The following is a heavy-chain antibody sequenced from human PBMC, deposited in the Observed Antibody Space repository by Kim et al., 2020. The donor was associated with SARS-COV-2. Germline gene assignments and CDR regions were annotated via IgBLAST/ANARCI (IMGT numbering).Heavy chain of an antibody. Sequence: YSPSFQGQVTISADKSISTAYLQWSSLKASDTAMYYCARPSGYYKDAFDIWGQGTMVTVSS. V-gene: IGHV5-51*01. CDR3: ARPSGYYKDAFDI. J-gene: IGHJ3*02. D-gene: IGHD3-9*01.